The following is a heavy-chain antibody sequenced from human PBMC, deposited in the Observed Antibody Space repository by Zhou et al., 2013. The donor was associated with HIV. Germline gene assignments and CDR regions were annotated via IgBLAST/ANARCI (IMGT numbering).Heavy chain of an antibody. CDR3: ARGGYSRSWPRSDALDI. V-gene: IGHV3-11*04. CDR2: ISSGGSTV. CDR1: GFIFSDYY. Sequence: VQLVESGGGLVKPGGSLRLSCAASGFIFSDYYMSWIRQAPGKGLAWVSYISSGGSTVYYADSVKGRFTISRDNAKNSLWLQMTRLRADDTGVYYCARGGYSRSWPRSDALDIWGQGTMVIVSS. D-gene: IGHD6-13*01. J-gene: IGHJ3*02.